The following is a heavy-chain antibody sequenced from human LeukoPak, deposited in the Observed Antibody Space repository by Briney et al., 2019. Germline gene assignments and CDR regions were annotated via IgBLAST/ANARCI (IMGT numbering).Heavy chain of an antibody. D-gene: IGHD3-16*01. CDR3: ARPSIGGDYFDY. CDR2: IKADGGEK. Sequence: GGSLRLSCAASGFTFSNYAMHWVRQAPGKGLEWGAKIKADGGEKDHVASVKGRFTISRDNAKNSLYLQMNSLRAEDTALYYCARPSIGGDYFDYWGQGTLVTVSS. V-gene: IGHV3-7*03. J-gene: IGHJ4*02. CDR1: GFTFSNYA.